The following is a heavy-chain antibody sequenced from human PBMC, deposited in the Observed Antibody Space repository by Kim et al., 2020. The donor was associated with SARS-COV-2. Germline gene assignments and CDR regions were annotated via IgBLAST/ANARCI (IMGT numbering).Heavy chain of an antibody. CDR3: ASLDSYHDGSATG. CDR2: IKPDDSEI. D-gene: IGHD3-10*01. CDR1: GFTFSRRW. V-gene: IGHV3-7*01. J-gene: IGHJ4*02. Sequence: GGSLRLSCVASGFTFSRRWISWVRQAPGKGLEWVAMIKPDDSEIYYVDSVKGRFTISRDNARNSLYLQMNSLRAEDTAIYYCASLDSYHDGSATGWGQGTLVIVSS.